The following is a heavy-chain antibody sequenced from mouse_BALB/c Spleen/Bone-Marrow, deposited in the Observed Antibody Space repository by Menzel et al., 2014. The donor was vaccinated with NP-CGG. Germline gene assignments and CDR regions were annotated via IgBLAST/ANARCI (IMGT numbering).Heavy chain of an antibody. CDR1: GYTFTSYW. D-gene: IGHD2-3*01. V-gene: IGHV1-7*01. CDR2: INPSTGYT. J-gene: IGHJ2*02. CDR3: ARERYAGYYIDY. Sequence: VQLQQSGAELAKPGASVKMSCKASGYTFTSYWMHWVKQRPGQGLEWIGYINPSTGYTEYNQKFKDKATLTADKSSSTAYMQLSSLASEDSAVYYCARERYAGYYIDYWGQGTSPTASS.